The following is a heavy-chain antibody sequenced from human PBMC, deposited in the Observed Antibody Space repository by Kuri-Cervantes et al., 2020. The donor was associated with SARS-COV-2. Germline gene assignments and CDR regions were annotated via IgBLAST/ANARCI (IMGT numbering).Heavy chain of an antibody. D-gene: IGHD2-2*01. CDR3: AKGDYCSSTSCYSYYYYYGMDV. CDR2: ISGSGGST. Sequence: GGSLRLSCAASGFTFSSYAMSWVRQAPGKGLEWVSAISGSGGSTYYADSVKGRFTISRDNSKNTLYLQMNSLRAEDTAVYYCAKGDYCSSTSCYSYYYYYGMDVWGQGTTVPSP. J-gene: IGHJ6*02. V-gene: IGHV3-23*01. CDR1: GFTFSSYA.